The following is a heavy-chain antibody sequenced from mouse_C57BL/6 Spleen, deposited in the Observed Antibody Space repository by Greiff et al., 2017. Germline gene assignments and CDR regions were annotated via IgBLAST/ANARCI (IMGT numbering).Heavy chain of an antibody. CDR2: INPSTGDT. CDR3: ARGTYYGNYFDY. Sequence: EVQLQQSGPELVKPGASVKISCKASGYSFTGYYMNWVKQSPEKSLEWIGEINPSTGDTTYNQKFKAKATLTVDKSSSTAYMQLKSLTSEDSAVYYCARGTYYGNYFDYWGQGTTLTVSS. D-gene: IGHD2-10*01. V-gene: IGHV1-42*01. CDR1: GYSFTGYY. J-gene: IGHJ2*01.